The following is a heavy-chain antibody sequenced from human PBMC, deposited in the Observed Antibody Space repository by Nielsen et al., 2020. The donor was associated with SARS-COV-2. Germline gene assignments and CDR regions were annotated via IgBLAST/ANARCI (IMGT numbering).Heavy chain of an antibody. J-gene: IGHJ3*02. CDR1: GGSISSSSYY. Sequence: SETLSLTCTVSGGSISSSSYYWGWIRQPPGKGLEWIGSIYYSGSTYYNPSLKSRVTISVDTSKNQFSLKLSSVTAADTAVYYCAKAEQWPPAPDAFYMWGQGTMVTVSS. V-gene: IGHV4-39*01. D-gene: IGHD6-19*01. CDR3: AKAEQWPPAPDAFYM. CDR2: IYYSGST.